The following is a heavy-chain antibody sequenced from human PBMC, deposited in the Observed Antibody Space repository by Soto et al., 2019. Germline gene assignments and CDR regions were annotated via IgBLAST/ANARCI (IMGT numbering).Heavy chain of an antibody. Sequence: RLQLQESGPGVVKPSETLSLACSVSGGSIKSNDYFWGWVRQPPGRGLEWIANIYANGGTYDSPSLKSPATVSTDTSKYQLFLTLGSATAADTDLYYCASCVVGDIARNDFDSWGLGTLVTISS. D-gene: IGHD2-15*01. CDR2: IYANGGT. J-gene: IGHJ4*02. CDR3: ASCVVGDIARNDFDS. CDR1: GGSIKSNDYF. V-gene: IGHV4-39*06.